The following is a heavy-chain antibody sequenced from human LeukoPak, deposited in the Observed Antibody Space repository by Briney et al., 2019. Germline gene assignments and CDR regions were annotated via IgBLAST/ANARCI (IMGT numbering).Heavy chain of an antibody. J-gene: IGHJ6*03. D-gene: IGHD2-2*01. V-gene: IGHV1-69*05. CDR2: IIPIFGTA. Sequence: GASVKVPCKASGGTFSSYAISWVRQAPGQGLEWMGGIIPIFGTANYAQKLQGRVTMTTDTSTSTAYMELRSLRSDDTAVYYCARDPVPAAIRDYYYYYMDVWGKGTTVTVSS. CDR1: GGTFSSYA. CDR3: ARDPVPAAIRDYYYYYMDV.